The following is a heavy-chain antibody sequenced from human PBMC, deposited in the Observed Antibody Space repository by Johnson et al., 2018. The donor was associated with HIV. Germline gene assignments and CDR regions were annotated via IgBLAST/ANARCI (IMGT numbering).Heavy chain of an antibody. J-gene: IGHJ3*02. CDR1: GFTFDDYG. Sequence: EVQLLESGGGVVRPGGSLRLSCAASGFTFDDYGMSWVRQAPGKGLEWVSGINWNGGSTGYADSVKGRFTISRYNAKKSLYLQMNSLRAEDTAVYYCARDIMRAGSYYDAFDIWGQGTMVTVSS. V-gene: IGHV3-20*04. D-gene: IGHD3-10*01. CDR3: ARDIMRAGSYYDAFDI. CDR2: INWNGGST.